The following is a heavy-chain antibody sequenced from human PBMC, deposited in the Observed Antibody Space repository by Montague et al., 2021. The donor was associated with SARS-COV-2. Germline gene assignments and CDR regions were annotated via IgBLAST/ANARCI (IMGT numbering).Heavy chain of an antibody. CDR2: IYHSGST. V-gene: IGHV4-4*02. J-gene: IGHJ5*02. CDR1: GGSISSSNW. Sequence: SETLSLTCAVSGGSISSSNWWSWVRQPPGKGLEWIGEIYHSGSTNYNPSLKSRVTISVDKSKNQFSLKLSSVTAADTAVYYCATSSYDFWSGYTQGDKWFDPWGQGTLVTVSS. CDR3: ATSSYDFWSGYTQGDKWFDP. D-gene: IGHD3-3*01.